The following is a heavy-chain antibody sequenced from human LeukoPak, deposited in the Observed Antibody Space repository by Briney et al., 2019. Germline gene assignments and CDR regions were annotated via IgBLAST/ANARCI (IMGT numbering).Heavy chain of an antibody. Sequence: SETLSLTCAVSGGSISSCGYPWSWIRQPPGKGLEWIGYIYHSGSTYYDASLKSRVTLSVDRSKNQFSLKLSSVTGADTAVYYCARAGFWGGFNWFDPWGEGTLGTVSS. CDR1: GGSISSCGYP. V-gene: IGHV4-30-2*01. CDR3: ARAGFWGGFNWFDP. D-gene: IGHD3-3*01. J-gene: IGHJ5*02. CDR2: IYHSGST.